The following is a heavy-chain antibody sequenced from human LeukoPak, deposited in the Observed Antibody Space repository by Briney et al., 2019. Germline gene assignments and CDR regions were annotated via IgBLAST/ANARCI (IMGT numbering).Heavy chain of an antibody. CDR3: ARAPRGGPAP. CDR2: TSYDGGYK. V-gene: IGHV3-30*03. CDR1: GFTFSGYG. D-gene: IGHD2-15*01. Sequence: GGSLRLSCAASGFTFSGYGMHWVRQAPGKGLEWVAVTSYDGGYKYYADSVKGRFAISRDNSKNTLYLQMNSLRAEDTAVYYCARAPRGGPAPWGQGTLVTVSS. J-gene: IGHJ5*02.